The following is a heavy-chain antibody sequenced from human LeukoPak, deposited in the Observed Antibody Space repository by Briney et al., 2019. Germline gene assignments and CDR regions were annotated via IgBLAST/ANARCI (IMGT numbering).Heavy chain of an antibody. CDR1: GGSISSSGYY. Sequence: SETLSLTCTVSGGSISSSGYYWGWIRQPPGKGLEWIGSIYYSGSTYYNPSLKSRVTISVDTSKNQFSLKLSSVTAADTAVYYCARLGVAANNWFDPWGQGTLVTVSS. CDR3: ARLGVAANNWFDP. V-gene: IGHV4-39*01. CDR2: IYYSGST. J-gene: IGHJ5*02. D-gene: IGHD2-15*01.